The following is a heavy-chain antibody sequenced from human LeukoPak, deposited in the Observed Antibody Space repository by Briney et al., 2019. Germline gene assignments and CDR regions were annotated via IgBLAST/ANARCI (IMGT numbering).Heavy chain of an antibody. CDR2: ISSSSSYI. Sequence: GGSLRLSCAASGFTFSSYSMNWVRQAPGKGLEWVSSISSSSSYIYYADSVKGRFTISRDNAKNSLYLQMNSLRAEDTAVYYCARVNVKDTAMAFDYWGQGTLVTVSS. J-gene: IGHJ4*02. CDR1: GFTFSSYS. CDR3: ARVNVKDTAMAFDY. V-gene: IGHV3-21*01. D-gene: IGHD5-18*01.